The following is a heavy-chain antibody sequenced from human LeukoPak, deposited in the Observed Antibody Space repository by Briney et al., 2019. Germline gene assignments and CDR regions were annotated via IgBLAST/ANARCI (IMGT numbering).Heavy chain of an antibody. CDR3: AKGRTIFGLVIADPFDY. CDR1: GFTFSSYA. CDR2: ISGSGGST. V-gene: IGHV3-23*01. J-gene: IGHJ4*02. D-gene: IGHD3-3*01. Sequence: PGGSLRLSCAASGFTFSSYAMSWVRQAPGKGLEWVSAISGSGGSTYYADSVKGRFTISRDNSKNTLYLQMTSLTAEDTAVYYCAKGRTIFGLVIADPFDYWGQGTLVTVSS.